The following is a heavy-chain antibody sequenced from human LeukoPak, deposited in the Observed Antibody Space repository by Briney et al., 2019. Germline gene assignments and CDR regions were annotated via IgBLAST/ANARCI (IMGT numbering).Heavy chain of an antibody. CDR2: ISSSSSYI. Sequence: GGSLRLSCAASGFTFSSYSMNWVRQAPGKGLEWVSSISSSSSYIYYADSVKGRFTISRDNAKNSLYLQMNSLRAEDTAVYYCARGGIRFLEWLLSLCWGQGTLVTMSS. V-gene: IGHV3-21*01. D-gene: IGHD3-3*01. CDR3: ARGGIRFLEWLLSLC. J-gene: IGHJ4*02. CDR1: GFTFSSYS.